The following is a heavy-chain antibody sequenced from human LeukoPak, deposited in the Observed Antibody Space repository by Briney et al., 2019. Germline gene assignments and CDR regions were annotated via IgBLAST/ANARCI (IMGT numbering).Heavy chain of an antibody. V-gene: IGHV3-23*01. D-gene: IGHD2-2*01. CDR3: AKASGMVVPAIYGMDV. J-gene: IGHJ6*02. CDR2: ISGSGGST. CDR1: GFTFSSYA. Sequence: GGSLRLSCAASGFTFSSYAMSWVRQAPGKGLEWVSAISGSGGSTYYADSVKGRFTISRDNSKNTLYLQMNSLRAEDTAVYYCAKASGMVVPAIYGMDVWGQGTTVTVSS.